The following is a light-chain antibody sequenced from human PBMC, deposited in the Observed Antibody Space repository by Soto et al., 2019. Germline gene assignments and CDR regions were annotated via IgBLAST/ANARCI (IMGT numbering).Light chain of an antibody. J-gene: IGLJ1*01. V-gene: IGLV1-40*01. CDR3: PSYDSTLSGVDV. CDR2: GYS. CDR1: SSDIGAGHD. Sequence: QSVLTQPASVSGSPGQRVTISCTGTSSDIGAGHDVNWYQQLPGAAPKLLIYGYSNRPSGVSDRFSGSQSGTSASLAITWLHAEDEVDYYCPSYDSTLSGVDVFGTGTKVTVL.